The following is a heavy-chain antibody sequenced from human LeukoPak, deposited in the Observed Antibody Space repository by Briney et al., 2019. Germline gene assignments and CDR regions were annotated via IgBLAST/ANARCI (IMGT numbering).Heavy chain of an antibody. Sequence: SETLSLTCAVYGGSFSGYYWSWIRQPPGKGLEWIGEINHSGSTNYNPSLKSRVTISVDTSKNQFSLKLSSVTAADTAVYYCARGKEAVACDYWGQGILVTVSS. V-gene: IGHV4-34*01. CDR1: GGSFSGYY. D-gene: IGHD6-19*01. CDR3: ARGKEAVACDY. J-gene: IGHJ4*02. CDR2: INHSGST.